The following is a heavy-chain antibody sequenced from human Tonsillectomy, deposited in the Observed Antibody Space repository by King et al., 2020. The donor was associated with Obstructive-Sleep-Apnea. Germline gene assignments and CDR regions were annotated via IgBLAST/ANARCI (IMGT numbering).Heavy chain of an antibody. J-gene: IGHJ6*02. D-gene: IGHD5-24*01. CDR3: ARDKMEDGDFYYGMDV. CDR2: IIPIVGPA. V-gene: IGHV1-69*01. Sequence: QLVQSGAEVKKPGSSVKVSCQASGGTFSSNAIRWVRQAPGKGLELMGGIIPIVGPANYAQKFQGRVTITADESTRTVYMELNSLRSDDTAVYYCARDKMEDGDFYYGMDVWGQGTTVTVSS. CDR1: GGTFSSNA.